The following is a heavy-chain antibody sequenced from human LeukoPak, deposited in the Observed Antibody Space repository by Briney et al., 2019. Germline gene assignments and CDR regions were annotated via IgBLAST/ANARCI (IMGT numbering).Heavy chain of an antibody. CDR2: IYYSGSA. CDR3: ASGVTAAEFDY. CDR1: GDSITNYY. D-gene: IGHD6-13*01. V-gene: IGHV4-59*08. J-gene: IGHJ4*02. Sequence: PETLSLTCAVSGDSITNYYWTWIRQPPGKGLEWIGYIYYSGSAKYNPSLKSRVSMSIDMSKKQISLKVTSVTAADTAVYYCASGVTAAEFDYWGQGTLVTVSS.